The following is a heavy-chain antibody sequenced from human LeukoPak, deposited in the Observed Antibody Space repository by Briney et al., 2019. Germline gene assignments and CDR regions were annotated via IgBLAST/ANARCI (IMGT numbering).Heavy chain of an antibody. Sequence: PGGSLRLSCAASGFTFSNYAMNWVRQAPGKGLEWVSAISGTGGSTYYADSVKGRFTISRDNSKNTLYLQMSSLRAEDTAIYYCAKDGSDYYDRPYDYWGQGTLVTVSS. D-gene: IGHD3-22*01. CDR3: AKDGSDYYDRPYDY. CDR2: ISGTGGST. V-gene: IGHV3-23*01. J-gene: IGHJ4*02. CDR1: GFTFSNYA.